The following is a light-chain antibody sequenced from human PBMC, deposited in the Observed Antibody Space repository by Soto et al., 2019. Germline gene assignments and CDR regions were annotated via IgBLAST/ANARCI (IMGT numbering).Light chain of an antibody. CDR3: QQRSNWRVT. CDR2: DAS. J-gene: IGKJ4*01. CDR1: QSVNIY. Sequence: EIVLTQSPATLSLSPGERATLSCRASQSVNIYLAWYQQKPGQAPRPLIYDASNRATGIPARFSGSGSGTDFTLTISSLEPEDIAVYYCQQRSNWRVTFGGGTKVDIK. V-gene: IGKV3-11*01.